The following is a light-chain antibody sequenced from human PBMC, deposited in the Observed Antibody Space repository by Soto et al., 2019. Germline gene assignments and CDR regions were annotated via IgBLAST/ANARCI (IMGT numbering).Light chain of an antibody. CDR3: SSFVGVTNDD. CDR2: DVT. J-gene: IGLJ1*01. V-gene: IGLV2-23*02. CDR1: GNAGSYQV. Sequence: QSVVTQPASVSGAPGQSITVSGSGNAGSYQVVSWYQQQRGKAPKLILYDVTRRPSGVSSRCSVFKSGPTASLKIIGLQAVVVADSYCSSFVGVTNDDFGHGTK.